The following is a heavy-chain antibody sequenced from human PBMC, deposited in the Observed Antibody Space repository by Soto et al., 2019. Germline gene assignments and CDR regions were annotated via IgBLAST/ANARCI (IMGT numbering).Heavy chain of an antibody. V-gene: IGHV4-59*08. Sequence: PSETLSLTCTVSGVSITSHYWSWIRQSPGKGLEWIAYMHHSGSTNYNPSLRSRVTVSIDTSKSQVSLRLSSVTAADTAVYYCARVFYDSEGYAIPFANWGQGTLVTVSS. CDR2: MHHSGST. J-gene: IGHJ4*02. D-gene: IGHD3-22*01. CDR1: GVSITSHY. CDR3: ARVFYDSEGYAIPFAN.